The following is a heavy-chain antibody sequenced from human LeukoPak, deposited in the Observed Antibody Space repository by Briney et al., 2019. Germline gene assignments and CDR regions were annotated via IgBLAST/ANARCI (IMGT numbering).Heavy chain of an antibody. Sequence: PGGSPRLSCAASGFAFISFTMSWVRQTPGKGLEWVASISGTGTNTYYADSVKGRFTISRDNSRNTLYLQMNSLGAEDTAIYYCAKDHGVAVTGMFYWGQGTLVTVSS. CDR1: GFAFISFT. CDR3: AKDHGVAVTGMFY. V-gene: IGHV3-23*01. CDR2: ISGTGTNT. D-gene: IGHD6-19*01. J-gene: IGHJ4*02.